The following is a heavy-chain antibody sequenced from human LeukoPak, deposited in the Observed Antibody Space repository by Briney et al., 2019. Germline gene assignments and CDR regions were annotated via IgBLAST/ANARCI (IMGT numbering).Heavy chain of an antibody. CDR1: GYTFTRYY. J-gene: IGHJ4*02. Sequence: ASLKVSCKASGYTFTRYYMHWVRQAPGQGLEWMGWINPNSGGTNYAQKFQGRVTMTRDTSISTAYMELSRLRSDDTAVYYCARDPDIVALDYWGQGTLVTVSS. V-gene: IGHV1-2*02. CDR2: INPNSGGT. D-gene: IGHD5-12*01. CDR3: ARDPDIVALDY.